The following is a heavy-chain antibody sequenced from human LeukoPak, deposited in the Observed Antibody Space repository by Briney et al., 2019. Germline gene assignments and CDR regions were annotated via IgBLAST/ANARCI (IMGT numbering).Heavy chain of an antibody. CDR3: ARGPDYSNYIYYYGMDV. V-gene: IGHV4-59*01. CDR2: IYYSGST. J-gene: IGHJ6*02. D-gene: IGHD4-11*01. Sequence: SETLSLTCTVSGGSISSYYWSWIQQPPGKGLEWIGYIYYSGSTNYNPSLKSRVTISVDTSKNQFSLNLSSVTAADTAVYYCARGPDYSNYIYYYGMDVWGQGTTVTVSS. CDR1: GGSISSYY.